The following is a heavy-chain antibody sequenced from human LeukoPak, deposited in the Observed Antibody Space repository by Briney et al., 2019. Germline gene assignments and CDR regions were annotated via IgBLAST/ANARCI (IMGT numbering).Heavy chain of an antibody. CDR3: TRVGGLRFLEWLYDY. J-gene: IGHJ4*02. Sequence: GGPLRLSCTASGFTIGDYAMSWVRQAPGKGLEWVGFIRSKAYGGTTEYAASVKGRFTISRDDSKSIAYLQMNSLKTEDTAVYYCTRVGGLRFLEWLYDYWGQGTLVTVSS. D-gene: IGHD3-3*01. V-gene: IGHV3-49*04. CDR1: GFTIGDYA. CDR2: IRSKAYGGTT.